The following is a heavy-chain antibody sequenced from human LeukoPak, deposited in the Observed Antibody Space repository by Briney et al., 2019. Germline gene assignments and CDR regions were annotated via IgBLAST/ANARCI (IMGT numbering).Heavy chain of an antibody. CDR2: IIPILGIA. Sequence: ASVKVSCKASGGTFSSYTISWVRQAPGQGLEWMGRIIPILGIANYAQKFQGRVTITADKSTGTAYMELSSLRSEDTAVYYCASGYDFWSGYSDNWFDPWGQGTLVTVSS. J-gene: IGHJ5*02. CDR3: ASGYDFWSGYSDNWFDP. CDR1: GGTFSSYT. V-gene: IGHV1-69*02. D-gene: IGHD3-3*01.